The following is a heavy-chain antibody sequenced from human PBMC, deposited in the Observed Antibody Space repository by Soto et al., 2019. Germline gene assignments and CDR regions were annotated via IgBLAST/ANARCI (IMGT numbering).Heavy chain of an antibody. CDR3: ARDRLANWFDP. D-gene: IGHD3-9*01. CDR1: GGSISGYY. J-gene: IGHJ5*02. V-gene: IGHV4-59*01. Sequence: SETLSLTCTVSGGSISGYYWSWIRQPPGKGLEWIGYIYYSGSTNYNPSLKSRVTISVDTSKNQFSLKLSSVTAADTAVYYCARDRLANWFDPWGQGTLVTVSS. CDR2: IYYSGST.